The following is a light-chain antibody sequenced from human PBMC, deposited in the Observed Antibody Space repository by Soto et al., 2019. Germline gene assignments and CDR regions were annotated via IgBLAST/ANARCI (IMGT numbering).Light chain of an antibody. V-gene: IGKV1-5*01. CDR2: DAS. J-gene: IGKJ1*01. CDR3: QPYNSYSEA. Sequence: GDRVTITCRAPQSISPCLSWYQQKPGKAPKLLIYDASILKSGVPSRFSGSGSGADSTLTIRSLHPHDFAHDDRQPYNSYSEASGQGTQGDI. CDR1: QSISPC.